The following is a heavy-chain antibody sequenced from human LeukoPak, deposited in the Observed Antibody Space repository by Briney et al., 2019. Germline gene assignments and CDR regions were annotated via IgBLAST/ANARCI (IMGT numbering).Heavy chain of an antibody. CDR3: ARAVGSSESNWFDP. CDR1: GGSISSSSYY. Sequence: PSETLSLTCTVSGGSISSSSYYWGWIRQPAGKGLEWIGRIYTSGSTNYNPSLKSRVTILIDRSKNQFSLKLSSVTAADTAVYYCARAVGSSESNWFDPWGQGTLATVSS. D-gene: IGHD1-26*01. V-gene: IGHV4-61*02. J-gene: IGHJ5*02. CDR2: IYTSGST.